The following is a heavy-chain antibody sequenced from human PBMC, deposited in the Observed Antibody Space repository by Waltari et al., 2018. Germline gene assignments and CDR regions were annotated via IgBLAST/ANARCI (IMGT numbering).Heavy chain of an antibody. CDR1: GFTFTSSA. D-gene: IGHD3-3*01. V-gene: IGHV1-58*01. CDR2: IVVGSGNT. CDR3: AAGTLWSGGYYYYYGMDV. J-gene: IGHJ6*02. Sequence: QMQLVQSGPEVKKPGTSVKVSCKASGFTFTSSAVQWVRQARGQRLEWIGWIVVGSGNTNYAQKFQERVTITRDMSTSTAYMELSSLRSEDTAVYYCAAGTLWSGGYYYYYGMDVWGQGTTVTVSS.